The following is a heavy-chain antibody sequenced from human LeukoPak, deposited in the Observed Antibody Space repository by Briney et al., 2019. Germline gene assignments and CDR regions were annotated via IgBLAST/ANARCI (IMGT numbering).Heavy chain of an antibody. CDR1: GFTFSNYA. J-gene: IGHJ4*02. CDR3: AKYRAHYFDY. Sequence: GGSLRFSCAASGFTFSNYAMGWVRQAPGKGLEWVSSMTGSGGSTYYADTVKGRFTISRDNSKNTLYLQMNSLRAEDTAVYYCAKYRAHYFDYWGQGTLVTVSS. CDR2: MTGSGGST. V-gene: IGHV3-23*01. D-gene: IGHD1-14*01.